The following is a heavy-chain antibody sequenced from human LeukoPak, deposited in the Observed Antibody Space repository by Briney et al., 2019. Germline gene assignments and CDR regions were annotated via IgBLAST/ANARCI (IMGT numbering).Heavy chain of an antibody. D-gene: IGHD1-26*01. CDR2: INAGNGNT. CDR1: GYTFTSYA. J-gene: IGHJ4*02. Sequence: ASVKVSCKASGYTFTSYAMHWVRRAPGQRLEWMGWINAGNGNTKYSQKFQGRVTITRDTSASTAYMELSSLRSEDTAVYYCARGWMYSGSYLYWGQGTLVTVSS. V-gene: IGHV1-3*01. CDR3: ARGWMYSGSYLY.